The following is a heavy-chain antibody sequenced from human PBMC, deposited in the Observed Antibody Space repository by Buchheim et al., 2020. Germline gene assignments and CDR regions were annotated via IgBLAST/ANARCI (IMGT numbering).Heavy chain of an antibody. V-gene: IGHV3-30*04. CDR1: GFTFITYA. CDR2: ISYDESNK. CDR3: ARDDDSSGYWDLLWYFDY. J-gene: IGHJ4*02. Sequence: VQLLESGGGLVQPGGSLRLSCAASGFTFITYAMHWVRQAPGKGLEWVAVISYDESNKYYADSVKGRFTISRDNSKNTVYLQMNSLGAEDTAVYYCARDDDSSGYWDLLWYFDYWGQGTL. D-gene: IGHD3-22*01.